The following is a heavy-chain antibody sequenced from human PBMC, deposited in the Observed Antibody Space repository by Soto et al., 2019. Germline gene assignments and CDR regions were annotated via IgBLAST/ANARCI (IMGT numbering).Heavy chain of an antibody. CDR2: IYYSGST. D-gene: IGHD1-26*01. V-gene: IGHV4-61*01. CDR3: ARHERAATSWFDP. CDR1: GGSISSGCYS. Sequence: PSETLSLTCAVSGGSISSGCYSWSWIRPPPGKGLEWIGYIYYSGSTNYNPSLKSRVTISADTSKNQFSLKLSSVTAADTAVYYCARHERAATSWFDPWGQGTLVTVSS. J-gene: IGHJ5*02.